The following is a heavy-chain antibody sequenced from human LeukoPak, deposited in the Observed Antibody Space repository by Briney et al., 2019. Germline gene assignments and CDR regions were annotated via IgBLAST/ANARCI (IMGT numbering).Heavy chain of an antibody. V-gene: IGHV3-7*01. Sequence: GGSLRLSCAASGSTLSNYWMSWVRQAPGKGLEWVANIKQDGSETYYVDSVKGRFTISRDNAKNSLSLQMNSLRAEDTAVYYCARQRGSGCLDYWGQRTLVTVSS. CDR2: IKQDGSET. J-gene: IGHJ4*02. CDR1: GSTLSNYW. D-gene: IGHD6-19*01. CDR3: ARQRGSGCLDY.